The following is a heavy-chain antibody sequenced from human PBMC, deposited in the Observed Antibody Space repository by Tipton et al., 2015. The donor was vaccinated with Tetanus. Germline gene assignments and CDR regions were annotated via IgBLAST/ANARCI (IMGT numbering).Heavy chain of an antibody. Sequence: TLSPTCTVSGGSVSSGSYYWSWIRQRPGKGLEWIGYMFYGGSPKYNPSLKSRVTILVDKSKNQLSLKLRSVTAADTAVYFCARDPYYNGGGYFDYWGQGTLVTVSS. CDR3: ARDPYYNGGGYFDY. V-gene: IGHV4-61*01. CDR1: GGSVSSGSYY. D-gene: IGHD3-10*01. J-gene: IGHJ4*02. CDR2: MFYGGSP.